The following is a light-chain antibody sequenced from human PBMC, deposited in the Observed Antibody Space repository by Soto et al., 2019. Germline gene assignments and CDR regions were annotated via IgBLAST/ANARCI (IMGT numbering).Light chain of an antibody. CDR3: SSYTSSSTPFV. Sequence: QSALTQPASVSGSPGKSITISCTGTSSDVGGYNYVSWYQQYPGRAPKFMIYEVNNRPSGVSNRFSGSKSGNTASLTISGLQAEDEADYYCSSYTSSSTPFVFGTGTKVTVL. CDR2: EVN. CDR1: SSDVGGYNY. J-gene: IGLJ1*01. V-gene: IGLV2-14*01.